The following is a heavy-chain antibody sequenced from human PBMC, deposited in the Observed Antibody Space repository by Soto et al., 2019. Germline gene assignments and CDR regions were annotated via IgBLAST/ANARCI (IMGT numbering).Heavy chain of an antibody. Sequence: EVQLLESGGGLVQPGGSLRLSCAASGKGLEWVSTINWSGDSTYYADSVKGRSTISRDNSRNTLYLQMNSLRAEDTAVYSCAKKYHYGSGTYLFYFDYWGQGTLVTVSS. V-gene: IGHV3-23*01. CDR3: AKKYHYGSGTYLFYFDY. D-gene: IGHD3-10*01. CDR2: INWSGDST. J-gene: IGHJ4*02.